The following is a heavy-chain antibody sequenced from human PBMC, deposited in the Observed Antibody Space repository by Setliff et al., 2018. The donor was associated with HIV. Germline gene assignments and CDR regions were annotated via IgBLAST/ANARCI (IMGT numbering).Heavy chain of an antibody. Sequence: ASVKVSCKASGYTFTDYYMHWVQQAPAKGLEWMGRVDPKNGDTIYAEKLRGRVTMTTDTSANTAYMELGSLGSDDTAVYYCARDDGGYNYAEAFDVWGQGTMVTVSS. CDR2: VDPKNGDT. CDR1: GYTFTDYY. D-gene: IGHD3-16*01. J-gene: IGHJ3*01. V-gene: IGHV1-69-2*01. CDR3: ARDDGGYNYAEAFDV.